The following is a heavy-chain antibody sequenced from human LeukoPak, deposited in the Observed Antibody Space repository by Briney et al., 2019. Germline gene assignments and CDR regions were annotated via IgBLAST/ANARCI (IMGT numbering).Heavy chain of an antibody. J-gene: IGHJ3*02. Sequence: GGSLRLSCAASGFTFSSYAMSWVRQAPGKGLEWVSAISGSGGSTYYADSVKGRFTISRDNSKNTLYLQMNSLRAEDTAVYYCARVTRYCSGGSCYGYAFDIWGQGTMVTVSS. CDR2: ISGSGGST. CDR3: ARVTRYCSGGSCYGYAFDI. D-gene: IGHD2-15*01. V-gene: IGHV3-23*01. CDR1: GFTFSSYA.